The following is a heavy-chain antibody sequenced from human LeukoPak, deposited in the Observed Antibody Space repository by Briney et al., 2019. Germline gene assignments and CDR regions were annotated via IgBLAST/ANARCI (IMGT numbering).Heavy chain of an antibody. V-gene: IGHV7-4-1*02. Sequence: ASVKVSCKASGYTFTSYGISWVRQAPGQGLEWMGWINTYTGTPTYAQGFTGRFVFSLDSSVSTAYLQISSLKAEDIAVYYCVRQYSGYESLYFDSWGQGTLVTVSS. CDR2: INTYTGTP. D-gene: IGHD5-12*01. J-gene: IGHJ4*02. CDR1: GYTFTSYG. CDR3: VRQYSGYESLYFDS.